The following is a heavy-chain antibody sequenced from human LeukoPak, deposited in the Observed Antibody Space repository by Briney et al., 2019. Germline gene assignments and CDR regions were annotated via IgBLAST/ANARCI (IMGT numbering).Heavy chain of an antibody. J-gene: IGHJ4*02. V-gene: IGHV3-7*03. D-gene: IGHD3-10*01. CDR2: IKQDGSEK. CDR1: GFTFSSYW. Sequence: PGGSLRLSCAASGFTFSSYWMSWVRQAPGKGLEWVANIKQDGSEKYYVDSVKGRFTISRDNSKNTLYLQMNSLRAEDTAVYYCAKEEVLLWFGERKGYFDYWGQGTLVTVSS. CDR3: AKEEVLLWFGERKGYFDY.